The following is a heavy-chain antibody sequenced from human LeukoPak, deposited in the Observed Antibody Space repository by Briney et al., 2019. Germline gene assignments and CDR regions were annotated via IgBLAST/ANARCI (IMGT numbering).Heavy chain of an antibody. CDR1: GGSISSYY. CDR2: IYYSGST. CDR3: ARLGRGAAAGFGY. J-gene: IGHJ4*02. D-gene: IGHD6-13*01. Sequence: SETLSLTCTVSGGSISSYYWSWIRQPPGKGLEWIGYIYYSGSTNYNPSLKSRVTISVDTSKNQFSLKLTSVTAADTAVYYCARLGRGAAAGFGYWGQGSLVRVSS. V-gene: IGHV4-59*08.